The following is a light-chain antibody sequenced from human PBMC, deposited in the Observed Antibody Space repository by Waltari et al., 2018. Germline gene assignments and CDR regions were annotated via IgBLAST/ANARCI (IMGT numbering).Light chain of an antibody. Sequence: QSALTQPASVSGSPGQSITISCTGTSSDVGSHNPVSWYQQLPGKAPKLMIYEGTKRPSGVSNRFPGSNSGNTASLTISGLQAEDEADYYCCSYSRITCVFGSGTKVTVL. CDR2: EGT. J-gene: IGLJ1*01. V-gene: IGLV2-23*01. CDR3: CSYSRITCV. CDR1: SSDVGSHNP.